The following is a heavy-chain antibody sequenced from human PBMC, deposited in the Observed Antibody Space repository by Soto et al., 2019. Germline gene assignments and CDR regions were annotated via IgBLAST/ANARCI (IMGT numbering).Heavy chain of an antibody. CDR2: INAGNGNT. CDR3: AGSSSYYYYYYGMDV. J-gene: IGHJ6*02. CDR1: GYTFTSYA. Sequence: GASVKVSCKASGYTFTSYAMHWVRQAPGQRLEWMGWINAGNGNTKYSQKFQGRVTITRDTSASTAYMELSSLRSEDTAVYYCAGSSSYYYYYYGMDVWGQGTTVTVSS. D-gene: IGHD6-6*01. V-gene: IGHV1-3*01.